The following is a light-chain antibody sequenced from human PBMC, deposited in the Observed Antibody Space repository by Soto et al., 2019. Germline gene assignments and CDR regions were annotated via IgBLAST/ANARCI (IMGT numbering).Light chain of an antibody. CDR1: QSVSRSY. J-gene: IGKJ1*01. CDR2: GAS. Sequence: EIVLTQSPGTLSLSPGERATLSCRASQSVSRSYLAWYQQKPGQAPRLLIYGASSRATGIPDRFSGSGSGTDFTLTISRLEPEDFAVYYCQQYGSSLWTFGPGTKVEIK. V-gene: IGKV3-20*01. CDR3: QQYGSSLWT.